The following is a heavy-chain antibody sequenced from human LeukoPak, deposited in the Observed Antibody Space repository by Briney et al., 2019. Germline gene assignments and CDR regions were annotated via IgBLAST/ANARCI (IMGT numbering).Heavy chain of an antibody. V-gene: IGHV3-48*03. CDR1: GFTFSGFE. CDR2: ISSSGGTR. Sequence: GGSLRLSCAASGFTFSGFEMNWVRQAPGKGLEWVSYISSSGGTRYYADSVEGRFTVSRDNAKNSLYLQMNSLRAEDTAVYYCARDPVNCGGDCYQAWGQGTLVTVSS. CDR3: ARDPVNCGGDCYQA. D-gene: IGHD2-21*02. J-gene: IGHJ5*02.